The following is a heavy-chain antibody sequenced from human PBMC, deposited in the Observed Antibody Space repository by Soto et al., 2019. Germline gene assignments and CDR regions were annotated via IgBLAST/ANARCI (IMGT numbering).Heavy chain of an antibody. Sequence: QITLKESGPTLVKPTQTLTLTCTFSGFSLSTTGVCVGWIRQPPGKAREWLALIYWDDDKRHSPSLKSRLTILKDTSKYPVVPTITNMDPVDSAPSFCAPSHDYDSAGESFDSWGQGTLVTVSS. D-gene: IGHD3-22*01. CDR1: GFSLSTTGVC. V-gene: IGHV2-5*02. CDR2: IYWDDDK. CDR3: APSHDYDSAGESFDS. J-gene: IGHJ4*02.